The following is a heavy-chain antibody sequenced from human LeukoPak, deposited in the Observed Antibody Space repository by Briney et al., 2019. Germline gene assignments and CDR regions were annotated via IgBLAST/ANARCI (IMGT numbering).Heavy chain of an antibody. CDR1: GVSISSYY. V-gene: IGHV4-4*09. Sequence: PSETLSLTCTVSGVSISSYYWRWIRQPPGKGLEWIGDIYTSGSTNNNASLKVRVTISVDTSKNQFSMKLGCVTAGVPAVYFCARLCYNGYSYYYYYMDVWGKGTTVTVSS. CDR2: IYTSGST. J-gene: IGHJ6*03. D-gene: IGHD2-8*01. CDR3: ARLCYNGYSYYYYYMDV.